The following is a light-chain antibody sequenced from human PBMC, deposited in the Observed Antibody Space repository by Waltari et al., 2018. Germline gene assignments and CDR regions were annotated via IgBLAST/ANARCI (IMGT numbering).Light chain of an antibody. CDR1: QSLLHSNGYNY. CDR2: LGS. J-gene: IGKJ1*01. V-gene: IGKV2-28*01. Sequence: DIVMTQSPVSLPVTPGEPASISCRSSQSLLHSNGYNYLDWYVQKPGQSPQVVISLGSYRASGGPDRFTGGGSGTDFTLKISRVEADDVGVYYCMQALQTPRTFGQGTRVEIK. CDR3: MQALQTPRT.